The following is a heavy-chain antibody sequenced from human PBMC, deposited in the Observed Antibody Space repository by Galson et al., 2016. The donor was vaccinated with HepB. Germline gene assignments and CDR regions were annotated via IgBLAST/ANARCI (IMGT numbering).Heavy chain of an antibody. CDR2: INTNTGKA. D-gene: IGHD2-2*01. V-gene: IGHV7-4-1*02. Sequence: SVKVSCKASGYTFINYALNWVRQAPGQGLEWMGWINTNTGKATYAQGFTGRFVFSLDTSVSTAYLEIRGLKADDNAVYYCARDMGYCSISSCYSTVFDYWGQGTLVTVSS. CDR3: ARDMGYCSISSCYSTVFDY. CDR1: GYTFINYA. J-gene: IGHJ4*02.